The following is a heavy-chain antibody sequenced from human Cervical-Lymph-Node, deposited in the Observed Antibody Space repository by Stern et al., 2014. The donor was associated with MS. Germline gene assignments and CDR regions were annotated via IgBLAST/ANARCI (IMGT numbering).Heavy chain of an antibody. J-gene: IGHJ4*02. V-gene: IGHV2-5*05. CDR1: GFSVTTAGVG. CDR3: AHSRVKYCRGGTCYSSLFDY. Sequence: QITLMESGPTLVQPTQTVTLTCTLSGFSVTTAGVGVGWIRQPPGKALEWLVLIYWDDDKLYGPALKKRLTITKDTSKNQVVLTMTNVDPVDTATYYCAHSRVKYCRGGTCYSSLFDYWGQGTLVTVSS. D-gene: IGHD2-15*01. CDR2: IYWDDDK.